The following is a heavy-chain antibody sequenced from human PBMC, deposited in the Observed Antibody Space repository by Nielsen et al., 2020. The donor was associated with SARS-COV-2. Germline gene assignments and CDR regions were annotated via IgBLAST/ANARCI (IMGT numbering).Heavy chain of an antibody. CDR2: ITYSGST. Sequence: SETLSLTCGVSAGSFSDYSWGWIRQPPGTGLEWIGVITYSGSTNYNPSLMSRVTISIVPSKSQFYLRLSSLTAADTATYYCARANPGLIQLDQWGQGTPVIVSS. V-gene: IGHV4-34*01. J-gene: IGHJ5*02. D-gene: IGHD1-14*01. CDR3: ARANPGLIQLDQ. CDR1: AGSFSDYS.